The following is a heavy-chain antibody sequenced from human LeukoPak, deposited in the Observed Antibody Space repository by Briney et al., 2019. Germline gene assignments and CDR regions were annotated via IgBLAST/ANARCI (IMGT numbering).Heavy chain of an antibody. CDR1: GYTFTGYY. CDR2: IIPIFGTA. V-gene: IGHV1-69*05. Sequence: SVKVSCKASGYTFTGYYMHWVRQAPGQGLEWMGGIIPIFGTANYAQKFQGRVTITTDESTSTAYMELSSLRSEDTAVYYCAREELPPYNWNYVDIWGQGTMVTVSS. CDR3: AREELPPYNWNYVDI. D-gene: IGHD1-7*01. J-gene: IGHJ3*02.